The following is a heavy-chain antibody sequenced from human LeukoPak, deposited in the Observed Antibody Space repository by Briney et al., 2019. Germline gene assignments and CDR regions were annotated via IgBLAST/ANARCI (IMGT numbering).Heavy chain of an antibody. CDR1: GFTFSSYG. D-gene: IGHD3-22*01. CDR3: ARDGSGYSDPVDY. V-gene: IGHV3-30*03. Sequence: GRSLRLSCAASGFTFSSYGMHWVRQAPGKGLEWVAVISYDGSNKYYADSVKGRFTISRDNSKNTLYLQMNSLRAEDTAVYYCARDGSGYSDPVDYWGQGTLVTVSS. J-gene: IGHJ4*02. CDR2: ISYDGSNK.